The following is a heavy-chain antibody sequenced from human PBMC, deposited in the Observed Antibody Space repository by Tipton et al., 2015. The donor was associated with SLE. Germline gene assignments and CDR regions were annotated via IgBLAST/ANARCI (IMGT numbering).Heavy chain of an antibody. J-gene: IGHJ3*02. CDR2: INHGGST. CDR3: AQAHLWGSYRYASDI. D-gene: IGHD3-16*02. V-gene: IGHV4-34*01. Sequence: TLSLTCSIYGGSFGGYYWSRIRQPPGKGLEWIGEINHGGSTNYNPSLNSRVTISVDTSKNQFSLKLSLVTAADAAVYYCAQAHLWGSYRYASDIWGQGTMVTVS. CDR1: GGSFGGYY.